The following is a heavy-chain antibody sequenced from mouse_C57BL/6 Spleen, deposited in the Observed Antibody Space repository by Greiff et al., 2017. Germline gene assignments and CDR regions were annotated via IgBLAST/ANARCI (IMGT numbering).Heavy chain of an antibody. J-gene: IGHJ3*01. CDR1: GFNINDDY. CDR2: IDPATGDT. D-gene: IGHD2-12*01. Sequence: VQLQQSGAELVRPGASVKLSCTASGFNINDDYMNWVKQRPGQGLEWIGWIDPATGDTDYASKFQGKATLTADNSSNTAYLQLSSLTSEDTAVYYCTTTVACYDRFAYWGQGTLVTVSA. V-gene: IGHV14-4*01. CDR3: TTTVACYDRFAY.